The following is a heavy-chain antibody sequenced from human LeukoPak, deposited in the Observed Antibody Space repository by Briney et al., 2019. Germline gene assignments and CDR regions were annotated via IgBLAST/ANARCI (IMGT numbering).Heavy chain of an antibody. J-gene: IGHJ4*02. CDR1: GGSISSSSYY. Sequence: SETLSLTCTVSGGSISSSSYYWSWIRQPPGKGLEWIGEINHSGSTNYNPSLKSRVTISADTSKKQVSLKLSSVTAADTAIYYCARGRAPTTSCLGYWGQGTLVTVSS. V-gene: IGHV4-39*07. CDR2: INHSGST. D-gene: IGHD2-2*01. CDR3: ARGRAPTTSCLGY.